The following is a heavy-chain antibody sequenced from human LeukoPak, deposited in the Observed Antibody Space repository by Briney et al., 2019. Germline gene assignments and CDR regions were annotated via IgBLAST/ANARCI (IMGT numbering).Heavy chain of an antibody. CDR2: INPKTDGETT. J-gene: IGHJ4*02. Sequence: GGSLRLSRAASGFTFSNAYMNWVRQAPGKGLEWVGRINPKTDGETTEYAAPVKGRFSISRDDSKNMLYLQMNSLKTEDTAVYYCITPLPYSAQGGQGTLVTVSS. V-gene: IGHV3-15*07. CDR1: GFTFSNAY. CDR3: ITPLPYSAQ. D-gene: IGHD2-21*01.